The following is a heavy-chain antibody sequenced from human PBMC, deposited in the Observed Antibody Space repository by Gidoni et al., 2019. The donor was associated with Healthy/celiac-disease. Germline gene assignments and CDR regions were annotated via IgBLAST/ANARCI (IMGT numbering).Heavy chain of an antibody. V-gene: IGHV3-23*04. CDR2: ISGSGGST. CDR1: GFTFSSYA. J-gene: IGHJ3*02. D-gene: IGHD4-17*01. CDR3: WGYGDYVFGGLRVDAFDI. Sequence: EVQLVESGGGLVQPGGSLRLSCAASGFTFSSYAMSWVRQAPGKGLEWVSAISGSGGSTYYADSVKGRFTISRDNSKNTLYLQMNSLRAEDTAVYYCWGYGDYVFGGLRVDAFDIWGQGTMVTVSS.